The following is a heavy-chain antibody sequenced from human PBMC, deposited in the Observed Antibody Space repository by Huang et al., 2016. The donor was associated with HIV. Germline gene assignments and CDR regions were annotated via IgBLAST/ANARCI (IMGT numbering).Heavy chain of an antibody. V-gene: IGHV1-46*03. J-gene: IGHJ3*02. Sequence: QVHLVQSGAEVREPGASVKVSCRPSGNTFTSFHVHWVRQAPGQGLEWMGKINAGGGSKTYAGKFQGRISMTRDRSTGTSFLELRSLRSEDTAMYYCARVQPPHGRNPLDIWGQGTLITVSS. CDR3: ARVQPPHGRNPLDI. CDR2: INAGGGSK. CDR1: GNTFTSFH.